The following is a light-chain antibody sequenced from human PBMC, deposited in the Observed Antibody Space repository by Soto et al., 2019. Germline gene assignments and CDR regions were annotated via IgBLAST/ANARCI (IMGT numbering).Light chain of an antibody. J-gene: IGKJ4*01. V-gene: IGKV3-15*01. CDR3: QQYNNWPRT. Sequence: EIVRTQSPAPLSVSPGERAPLSCRASQSISITLAWYQQKPGQAPRLLIYGASTRATDIPARFSGSGSGTEFTLTISGLQSEDFAVYYCQQYNNWPRTFGGGTKVEI. CDR1: QSISIT. CDR2: GAS.